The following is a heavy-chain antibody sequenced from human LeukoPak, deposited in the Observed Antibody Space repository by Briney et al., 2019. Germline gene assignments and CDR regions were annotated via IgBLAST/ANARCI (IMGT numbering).Heavy chain of an antibody. Sequence: ASVNVSCKASGYTFTGNYIHWVRLAPGQRLEWMGWVNPNRGDSNNAQKFQGRVTMTSDRSIGTAYMELSRLRSDDTAIYYCARGAYSTGWLGHWGQGTQVTVSS. V-gene: IGHV1-2*02. D-gene: IGHD6-19*01. CDR2: VNPNRGDS. J-gene: IGHJ1*01. CDR3: ARGAYSTGWLGH. CDR1: GYTFTGNY.